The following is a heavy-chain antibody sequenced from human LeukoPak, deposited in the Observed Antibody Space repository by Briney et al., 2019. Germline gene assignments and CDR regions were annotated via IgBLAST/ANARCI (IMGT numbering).Heavy chain of an antibody. CDR2: VSGYNGNT. CDR1: GYTFTSYG. J-gene: IGHJ4*02. D-gene: IGHD1-1*01. V-gene: IGHV1-18*01. CDR3: ARRQGTTLSFDY. Sequence: GASVKVSCKTSGYTFTSYGISWLRQAPGQGLEWLGWVSGYNGNTNYAQKLQGRVTMTTDTSTSTAYMELRSLRFDDTAVYYCARRQGTTLSFDYWGQGTLVTVSS.